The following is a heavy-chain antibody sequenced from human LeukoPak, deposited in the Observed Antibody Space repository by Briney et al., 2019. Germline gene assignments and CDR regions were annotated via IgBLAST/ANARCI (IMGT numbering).Heavy chain of an antibody. Sequence: PSQTLSLTCTVSGGSISSGGYYWSWIRQHPGKGLEWIGYIYYSGSTYYNPSLKSRVTISVDTSKNQFSLKLSSVTAADTAVYYCARGNTMVRGDAYGMDVWGQGTTVTVSS. D-gene: IGHD3-10*01. CDR3: ARGNTMVRGDAYGMDV. CDR2: IYYSGST. V-gene: IGHV4-31*03. CDR1: GGSISSGGYY. J-gene: IGHJ6*02.